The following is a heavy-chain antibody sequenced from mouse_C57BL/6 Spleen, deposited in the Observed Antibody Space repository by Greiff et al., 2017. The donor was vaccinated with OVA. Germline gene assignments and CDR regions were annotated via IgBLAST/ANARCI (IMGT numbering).Heavy chain of an antibody. J-gene: IGHJ2*01. CDR1: GFSLTSYG. D-gene: IGHD6-1*02. V-gene: IGHV2-2*01. CDR3: ARNKKDRELTFDY. CDR2: IWSGGST. Sequence: VQRVESGPGLVQPSQSLSITCTVSGFSLTSYGVHWVRQSPGKGLEWLGVIWSGGSTDYNAAFISRLSISKDNSKSQVFFKMNSLQADDTAIYYCARNKKDRELTFDYWGQGTTLTVSS.